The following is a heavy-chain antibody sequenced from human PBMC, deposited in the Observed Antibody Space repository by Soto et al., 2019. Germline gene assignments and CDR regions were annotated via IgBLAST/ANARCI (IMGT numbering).Heavy chain of an antibody. CDR1: GGSISSSNW. CDR2: IYHSGST. V-gene: IGHV4-4*02. CDR3: ARDYMVRGVMRWFDP. D-gene: IGHD3-10*01. J-gene: IGHJ5*02. Sequence: QVQLQESGPGLVKPSGTLSLTCAVSGGSISSSNWWSWVRQPPGKGLEWIGEIYHSGSTNYNPSLKSRVTMSVDKSKNRFSLKLSSVTAPDAAVYYCARDYMVRGVMRWFDPWGQGTLVTVSS.